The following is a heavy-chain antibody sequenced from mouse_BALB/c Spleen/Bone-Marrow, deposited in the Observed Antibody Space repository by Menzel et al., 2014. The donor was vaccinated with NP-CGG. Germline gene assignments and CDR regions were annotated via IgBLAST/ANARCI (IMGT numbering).Heavy chain of an antibody. J-gene: IGHJ4*01. V-gene: IGHV1-69*02. Sequence: QVQLQQPGAELVRPGASVKLSCKASGYTFTNYWINWVKQRPGQGLEWIGNIYPSDSYTNYNQKFKDKATLTVDKSSSTAYMQLSSPTSEDSAVYYCTRRGTGNAMDYWGQGTSVTVSS. CDR3: TRRGTGNAMDY. CDR1: GYTFTNYW. D-gene: IGHD3-3*01. CDR2: IYPSDSYT.